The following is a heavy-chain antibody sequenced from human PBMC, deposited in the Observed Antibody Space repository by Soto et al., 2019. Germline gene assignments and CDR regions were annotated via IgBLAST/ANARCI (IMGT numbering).Heavy chain of an antibody. CDR3: ARGYYDFWSGYYTGRFDY. D-gene: IGHD3-3*01. CDR2: IYYSGST. V-gene: IGHV4-59*01. Sequence: PSETLSLTCTASGGSISSYYWSWIRQPPGKGLEWIGYIYYSGSTNYNPSLKSRVTISVDTSKNQFSLKLSSVTAADTAVYYCARGYYDFWSGYYTGRFDYWGQGTLVTVSS. CDR1: GGSISSYY. J-gene: IGHJ4*02.